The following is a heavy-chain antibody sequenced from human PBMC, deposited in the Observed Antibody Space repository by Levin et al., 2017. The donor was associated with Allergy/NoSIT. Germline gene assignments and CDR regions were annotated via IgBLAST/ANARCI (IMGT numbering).Heavy chain of an antibody. V-gene: IGHV4-39*01. CDR3: ASSPRYFDWLGAFDI. D-gene: IGHD3-9*01. J-gene: IGHJ3*02. Sequence: SQTLSLTCTVSGGSISSSSYYWGWIRQPPGKGLEWIGSIYYSGSTYYNPSLKSRVTISVDTSKNQFSLKLSSVTAADTAVYYCASSPRYFDWLGAFDIWGQGTMVTVSS. CDR2: IYYSGST. CDR1: GGSISSSSYY.